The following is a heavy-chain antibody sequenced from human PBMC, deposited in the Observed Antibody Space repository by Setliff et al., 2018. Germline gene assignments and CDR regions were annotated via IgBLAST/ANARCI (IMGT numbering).Heavy chain of an antibody. Sequence: SETLSLTCAVSGYSISSGYYWGWIRQPPGKGLEWIGSISHSGSAYYNPSLKSRVTISLDMSKNQFSLKLSSVTAADTAKYYCARGPPVNFGVVTPGYFEYWGQGNPVTSPQ. V-gene: IGHV4-38-2*01. CDR3: ARGPPVNFGVVTPGYFEY. D-gene: IGHD3-3*01. CDR1: GYSISSGYY. CDR2: ISHSGSA. J-gene: IGHJ4*02.